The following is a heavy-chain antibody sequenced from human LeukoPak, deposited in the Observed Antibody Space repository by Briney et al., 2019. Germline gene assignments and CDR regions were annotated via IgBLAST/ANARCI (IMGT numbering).Heavy chain of an antibody. CDR3: ARRKYDYVWGSYRYYFDY. V-gene: IGHV1-69*04. Sequence: SVKVSCKASGGTFSSYAISWVRQAPGQGLEWRGRIIPILGIANYAQKFQGRVTITADKSTSTAYMELSSLRSEDTAVYYCARRKYDYVWGSYRYYFDYWGQGTLVTVSS. CDR1: GGTFSSYA. J-gene: IGHJ4*02. CDR2: IIPILGIA. D-gene: IGHD3-16*02.